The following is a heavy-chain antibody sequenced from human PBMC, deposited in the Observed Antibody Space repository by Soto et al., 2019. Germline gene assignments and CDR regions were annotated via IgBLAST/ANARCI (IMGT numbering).Heavy chain of an antibody. Sequence: QVPLVESGGGVVQPGRSLRLSCAASGFTFSSYAMHWVRQAPGKGLEWVAVISYDGSNKYYADSVKGRFTISRDNSKNTLYLQMNSLRAEDTAVYYCARGLSGYDTTYYYDSSGYSSLYYWGQGTLVTVSS. CDR1: GFTFSSYA. J-gene: IGHJ4*02. D-gene: IGHD3-22*01. V-gene: IGHV3-30-3*01. CDR3: ARGLSGYDTTYYYDSSGYSSLYY. CDR2: ISYDGSNK.